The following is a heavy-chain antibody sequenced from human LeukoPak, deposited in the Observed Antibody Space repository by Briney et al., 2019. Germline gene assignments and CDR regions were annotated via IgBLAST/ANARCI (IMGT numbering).Heavy chain of an antibody. D-gene: IGHD6-13*01. CDR1: GGSISIYY. CDR2: IYYSGTT. V-gene: IGHV4-59*01. CDR3: ARGVNIAAAQYGY. J-gene: IGHJ4*02. Sequence: PSETLSLTCTVCGGSISIYYWSWIRQPQGKGLEWIGYIYYSGTTNYNPSLKSRVTISVDTSKNQFSLKLSSVTAADTAVYYCARGVNIAAAQYGYWGQGTLVTVSS.